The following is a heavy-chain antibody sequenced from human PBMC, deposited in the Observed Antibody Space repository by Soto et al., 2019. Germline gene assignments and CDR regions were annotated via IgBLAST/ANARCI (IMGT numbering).Heavy chain of an antibody. V-gene: IGHV3-49*03. CDR2: IRSKAYGGTT. J-gene: IGHJ4*02. CDR3: TRVGSAYWFDVPVH. CDR1: GFTFGDYA. Sequence: GGSLRLSCTASGFTFGDYAMSWFRQAPGKGLEWVGFIRSKAYGGTTEYAASVKGRFTISRDDSKSIAYLQMNSLKTEDTAVYYCTRVGSAYWFDVPVHWGQGTLVTVSS. D-gene: IGHD2-8*02.